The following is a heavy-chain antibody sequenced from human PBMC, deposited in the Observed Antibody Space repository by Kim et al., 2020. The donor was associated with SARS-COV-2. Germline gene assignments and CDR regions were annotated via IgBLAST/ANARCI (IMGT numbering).Heavy chain of an antibody. CDR2: INAGNGNT. J-gene: IGHJ6*02. CDR1: GYTFTSYA. D-gene: IGHD2-15*01. V-gene: IGHV1-3*01. CDR3: ARDCGGSCGWSRYYGMDV. Sequence: ASVKVSCKASGYTFTSYAMHWVRQAPGQRLEWMGWINAGNGNTKYSQKFQGRVTITRDTSASTAYMELSSLRSEDTAVYYCARDCGGSCGWSRYYGMDVWGQGTTVTVSS.